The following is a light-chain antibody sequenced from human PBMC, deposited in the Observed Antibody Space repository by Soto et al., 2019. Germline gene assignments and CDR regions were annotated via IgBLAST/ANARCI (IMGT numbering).Light chain of an antibody. Sequence: EIVLTQPPATLALSPGERATLSASASQSVSSYLAWYQEKPGQAPRLLIFDASNRATGIPARFSGSGSGTDFTLTISSLEPEDFAVYYCQQYGSSPFTFGPGTKVDIK. CDR1: QSVSSY. V-gene: IGKV3-11*01. CDR2: DAS. J-gene: IGKJ3*01. CDR3: QQYGSSPFT.